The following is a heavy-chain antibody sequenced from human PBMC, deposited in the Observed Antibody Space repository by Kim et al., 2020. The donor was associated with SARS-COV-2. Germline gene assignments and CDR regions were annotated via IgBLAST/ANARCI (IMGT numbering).Heavy chain of an antibody. J-gene: IGHJ3*02. D-gene: IGHD6-19*01. CDR2: IYYSGST. CDR3: ARGGYSSGWYPAEPAFDI. CDR1: GGSISSYY. V-gene: IGHV4-59*13. Sequence: SETLSLTCTVSGGSISSYYWSWIRQPPGKGLEWIGYIYYSGSTNYNPSLKSRVTISVDTSKNQFSLKLSSVTAADTAVYYCARGGYSSGWYPAEPAFDIWGQGTMVTVSS.